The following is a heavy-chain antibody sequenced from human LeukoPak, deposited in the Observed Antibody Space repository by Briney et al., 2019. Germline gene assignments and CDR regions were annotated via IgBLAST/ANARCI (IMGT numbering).Heavy chain of an antibody. CDR3: ARSDYYDSSGSNWFDP. Sequence: GESLKISCKGSGYSLTSYWIGLVRQMPGKGLEWMGIIYPGDSDTRYSPSFQGQVTISADKSISTAYLQWSSLKASDTAMYYCARSDYYDSSGSNWFDPWGQGTLVTVSS. D-gene: IGHD3-22*01. CDR1: GYSLTSYW. J-gene: IGHJ5*02. CDR2: IYPGDSDT. V-gene: IGHV5-51*01.